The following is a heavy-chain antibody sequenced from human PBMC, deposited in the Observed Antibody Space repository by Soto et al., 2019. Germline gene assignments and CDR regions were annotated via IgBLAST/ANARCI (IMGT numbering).Heavy chain of an antibody. Sequence: EVQLVESGGGLVQPGGSLRLSCAASGFTFRNYWMHWVRQAPGKGLVWVSRINSDGSSTSYADSVKGRFTISRDNAKNTLYLQMNSLRAEDTAVFYCARRVTDYGMDVWGQGTTVTVSS. J-gene: IGHJ6*02. D-gene: IGHD2-21*02. V-gene: IGHV3-74*01. CDR3: ARRVTDYGMDV. CDR2: INSDGSST. CDR1: GFTFRNYW.